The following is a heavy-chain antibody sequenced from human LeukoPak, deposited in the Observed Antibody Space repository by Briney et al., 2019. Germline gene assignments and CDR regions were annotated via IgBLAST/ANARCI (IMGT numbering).Heavy chain of an antibody. V-gene: IGHV3-13*05. CDR3: ARSNRTRMVPGVRYYYGMDV. Sequence: PGGSLRLSCAASGFTFSSYDMHWVRQATGKGLEWVSAIGTAGDPYYPGSVKGRFTISRENAKNSLYLQMNSLRAGDTAVYYCARSNRTRMVPGVRYYYGMDVWGKGTTVTVSS. J-gene: IGHJ6*04. CDR1: GFTFSSYD. CDR2: IGTAGDP. D-gene: IGHD3-10*01.